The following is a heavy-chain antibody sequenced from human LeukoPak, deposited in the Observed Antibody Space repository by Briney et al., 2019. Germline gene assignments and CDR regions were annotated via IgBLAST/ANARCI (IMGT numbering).Heavy chain of an antibody. D-gene: IGHD3-22*01. Sequence: GGSLRLSCAASGFTFSSYTLNWVRQAPGKGLEWISYICDSGRTIYYADSVKDRFTISRDNAKNSVYLQMNNLGAEDTAVYYCARDRLGDYDHSGYYDKWGQGTLVTVSS. J-gene: IGHJ4*02. V-gene: IGHV3-48*04. CDR1: GFTFSSYT. CDR2: ICDSGRTI. CDR3: ARDRLGDYDHSGYYDK.